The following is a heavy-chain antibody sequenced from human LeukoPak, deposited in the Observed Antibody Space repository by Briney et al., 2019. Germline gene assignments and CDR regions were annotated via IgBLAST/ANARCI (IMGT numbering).Heavy chain of an antibody. V-gene: IGHV3-23*05. CDR3: ARVTVALYYYYMDV. D-gene: IGHD4-11*01. CDR1: GFTFSSYA. J-gene: IGHJ6*03. CDR2: IYNSGST. Sequence: GGSLRLSCAASGFTFSSYAMSWVRQAPGKGLEWVSVIYNSGSTSYADSVKGRFTMSRDDSKNTVHLQMNSLRAEDTAVYYCARVTVALYYYYMDVWGKGTTVTVSS.